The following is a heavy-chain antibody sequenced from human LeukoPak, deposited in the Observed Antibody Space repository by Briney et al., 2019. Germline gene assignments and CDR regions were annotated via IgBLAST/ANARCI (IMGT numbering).Heavy chain of an antibody. CDR2: ISYDGSNK. V-gene: IGHV3-30*04. J-gene: IGHJ4*02. D-gene: IGHD5-18*01. Sequence: GGSLRLSCAASGFTFSSYAMHWVRQAPGKGLEWVAVISYDGSNKYYADSVKGRFTISRDNSRNTLYLQMNSLRAEDTAVCFCARDQREYTYGTFDYWGQGTLVTVSS. CDR1: GFTFSSYA. CDR3: ARDQREYTYGTFDY.